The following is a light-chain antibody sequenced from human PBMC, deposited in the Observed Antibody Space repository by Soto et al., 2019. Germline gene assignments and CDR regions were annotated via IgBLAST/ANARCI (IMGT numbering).Light chain of an antibody. V-gene: IGLV3-21*01. J-gene: IGLJ2*01. CDR2: YDR. Sequence: SYELTQAPSVSVAPGKTATIPCGGNNIGDKSVYWYQQKPGQAPVMVIYYDRVRPTGIPERFSGSNSGNTATLTISRVEAGDEADYYCQVWESNSDSVVFGGGTKVTVL. CDR1: NIGDKS. CDR3: QVWESNSDSVV.